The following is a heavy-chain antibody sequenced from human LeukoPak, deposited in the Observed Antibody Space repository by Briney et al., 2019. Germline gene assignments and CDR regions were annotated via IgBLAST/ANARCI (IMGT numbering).Heavy chain of an antibody. CDR2: ISSDSSSI. D-gene: IGHD3-3*01. V-gene: IGHV3-21*01. CDR1: NLPFSNHV. Sequence: PGGSLRLSCAASNLPFSNHVMNWVRQAPGRGLEWVSSISSDSSSIHYAESVEGRFTISRDNAKNSLYLQMNSLRVEDTAVYFCARGASLEWLSPPVEYYYMDVWGKGTTVTVSS. CDR3: ARGASLEWLSPPVEYYYMDV. J-gene: IGHJ6*03.